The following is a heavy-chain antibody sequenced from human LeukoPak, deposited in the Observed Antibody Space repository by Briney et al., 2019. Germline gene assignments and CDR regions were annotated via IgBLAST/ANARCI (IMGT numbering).Heavy chain of an antibody. J-gene: IGHJ4*02. Sequence: PGGSLRLSCAASGFTFDDYAMHWVRQAPGKGLEWVSGISWNSGSIGYADSVKGRFTISRDNAKNSLYLQMNSLRAEDTALYYCAKEYSSGCLDYWGQGTLVTVSS. CDR3: AKEYSSGCLDY. D-gene: IGHD6-19*01. CDR1: GFTFDDYA. V-gene: IGHV3-9*01. CDR2: ISWNSGSI.